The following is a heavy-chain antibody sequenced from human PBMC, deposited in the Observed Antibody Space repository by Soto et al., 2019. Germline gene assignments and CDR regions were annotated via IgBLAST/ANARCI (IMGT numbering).Heavy chain of an antibody. V-gene: IGHV3-30*18. J-gene: IGHJ4*02. CDR2: ISYDGSNK. CDR1: GFTFSSYG. D-gene: IGHD3-22*01. CDR3: AKLNYYDSSGPFDY. Sequence: PGGSLRLSCAASGFTFSSYGMHWVRQAPGKGLEWVAVISYDGSNKYYADSVKGRFTISRDNSKNTLYLQMNSLRAEDTAVYYCAKLNYYDSSGPFDYWGQGTLVTVSS.